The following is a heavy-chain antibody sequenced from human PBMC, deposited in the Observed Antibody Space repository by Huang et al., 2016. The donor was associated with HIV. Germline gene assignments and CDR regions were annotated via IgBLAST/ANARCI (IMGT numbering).Heavy chain of an antibody. CDR3: ATGFDVFFDF. CDR2: FDPEIGET. V-gene: IGHV1-24*01. J-gene: IGHJ4*02. Sequence: QVQLVQSRAEVKKPGASVKVSCKVSEYTLTELSIHWVSQPTGKGLEWMGGFDPEIGETIYARKFQGRVTMTEDTSTETAFMELSGLRPEDTAVYYCATGFDVFFDFWGQGTLVTVSS. D-gene: IGHD3-9*01. CDR1: EYTLTELS.